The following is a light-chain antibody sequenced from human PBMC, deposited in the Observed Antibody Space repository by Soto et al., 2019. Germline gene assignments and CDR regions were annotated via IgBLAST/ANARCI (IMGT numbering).Light chain of an antibody. CDR1: QCINTR. V-gene: IGKV3-11*01. J-gene: IGKJ1*01. CDR2: QNS. Sequence: EIVLSQTPATLSSFPGDRVTLSCRASQCINTRFAWYQHRPGQAPRLLIYQNSNRAAGIPARLSASGSGTDFSLTISDVQPEEFALDGCNQRQSWPRTFGQGTNVDI. CDR3: NQRQSWPRT.